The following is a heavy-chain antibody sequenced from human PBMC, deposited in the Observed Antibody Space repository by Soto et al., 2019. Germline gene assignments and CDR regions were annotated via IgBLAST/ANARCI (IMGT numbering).Heavy chain of an antibody. CDR2: ISYEGSNK. Sequence: GGSLRLSCAASGFTFSPHAMHWVRQGPGKGLEWVAVISYEGSNKYYADPVKGRFTISRDNSKNTLYLQMNSLRAEDTAVYYCARERNTGYDYSYYYGMDVWGQGTTVTVSS. CDR3: ARERNTGYDYSYYYGMDV. J-gene: IGHJ6*02. CDR1: GFTFSPHA. V-gene: IGHV3-30-3*01. D-gene: IGHD5-18*01.